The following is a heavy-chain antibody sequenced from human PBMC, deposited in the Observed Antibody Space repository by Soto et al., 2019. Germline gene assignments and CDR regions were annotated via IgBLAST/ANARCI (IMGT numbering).Heavy chain of an antibody. D-gene: IGHD1-1*01. V-gene: IGHV4-4*07. CDR1: GASISGFY. J-gene: IGHJ5*02. Sequence: SETLSLTCTVSGASISGFYWSWIRKSAGKGLEWIGRIYATGTTDYNPSLKSRVMMSVDTSKKQFSLKLRSVTAADTAVYYCVRDGTKTLRDWFDPCGQGISVTVSS. CDR3: VRDGTKTLRDWFDP. CDR2: IYATGTT.